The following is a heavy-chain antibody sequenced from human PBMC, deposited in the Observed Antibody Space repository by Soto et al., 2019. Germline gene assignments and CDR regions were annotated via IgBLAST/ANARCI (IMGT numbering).Heavy chain of an antibody. D-gene: IGHD3-22*01. V-gene: IGHV1-18*01. CDR1: GYTFTSYG. J-gene: IGHJ3*01. Sequence: ASVKVSCKASGYTFTSYGISWVRQAPGQGLEWMGWISAYNGNTNYAQKLQGRVTMTTDTSTSTAYMELRSLRSDDTAVYYCARDLHYDSSGYGLGAFDVWGQGTMVTVSS. CDR3: ARDLHYDSSGYGLGAFDV. CDR2: ISAYNGNT.